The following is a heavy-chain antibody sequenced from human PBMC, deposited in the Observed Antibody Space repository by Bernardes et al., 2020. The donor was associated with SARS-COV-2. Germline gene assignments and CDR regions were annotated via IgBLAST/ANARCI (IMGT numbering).Heavy chain of an antibody. V-gene: IGHV2-70*11. CDR3: ARNYGAGSHYFDS. D-gene: IGHD3-10*01. J-gene: IGHJ4*02. CDR1: GFSLTTTGMC. Sequence: SGPTLVKPTQTLTLTCTFSGFSLTTTGMCVSWIRQPPGKALEWLARIDWDDDKYYTPSLETRLAISKDTSKNQVVLTMTNMDPVDTATYYCARNYGAGSHYFDSWGQGTLVTVSS. CDR2: IDWDDDK.